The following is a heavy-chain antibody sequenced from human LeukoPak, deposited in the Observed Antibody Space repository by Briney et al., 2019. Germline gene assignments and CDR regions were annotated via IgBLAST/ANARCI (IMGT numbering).Heavy chain of an antibody. CDR2: IKRKTDGGTT. V-gene: IGHV3-15*01. CDR1: GFTFINAW. D-gene: IGHD3-22*01. J-gene: IGHJ4*02. CDR3: TTVGQSGYYDSSGYYYFDY. Sequence: KPGGSLRLSCAASGFTFINAWMSWVRQAPGKGLEWVGRIKRKTDGGTTDCAAPVKGRFTISRDDSKNTLYLQTNSLKIEDTAVYYCTTVGQSGYYDSSGYYYFDYWGQGTLVTVSS.